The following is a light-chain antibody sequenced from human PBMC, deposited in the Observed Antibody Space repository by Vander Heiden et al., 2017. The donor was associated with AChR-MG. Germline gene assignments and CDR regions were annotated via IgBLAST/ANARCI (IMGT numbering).Light chain of an antibody. Sequence: QSALTQPAPAPGSPGQSITISCTGPTSDVCGDNEVSWYQQHRGKAPKVMIDDVSNRPSGVSNRFAGSKSGNTASLTISGLQAEDEADYYCSSYTSSSTVVFGGGTKLTVL. V-gene: IGLV2-14*01. CDR3: SSYTSSSTVV. CDR2: DVS. J-gene: IGLJ2*01. CDR1: TSDVCGDNE.